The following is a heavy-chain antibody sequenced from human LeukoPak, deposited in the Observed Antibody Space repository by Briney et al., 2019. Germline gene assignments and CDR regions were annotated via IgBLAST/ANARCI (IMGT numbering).Heavy chain of an antibody. D-gene: IGHD5-12*01. CDR3: ARERSGYVRLVEY. CDR2: IYYSGST. V-gene: IGHV4-31*03. J-gene: IGHJ4*02. CDR1: GGSISSGGYY. Sequence: SETLSLTCTVSGGSISSGGYYWSWIRQHPGKGLEWIGYIYYSGSTYYNPSLKCRVTISVDTSKNQFSLKLSSATAADTAVYYCARERSGYVRLVEYWGQRTLVTVSS.